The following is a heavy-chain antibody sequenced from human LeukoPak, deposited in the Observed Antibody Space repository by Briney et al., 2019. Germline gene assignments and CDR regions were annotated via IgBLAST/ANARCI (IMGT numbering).Heavy chain of an antibody. D-gene: IGHD3-10*01. CDR2: IDHSGST. V-gene: IGHV4-34*01. CDR1: GGSFSGYY. Sequence: SETLSLTCAVYGGSFSGYYWSWIRQPPGKGLEWIGEIDHSGSTNYNPSLKSRVTISVDTSKNQFSLKLSSVTAADTAVYYCARDSGGSTVDYWGQGTLVTVSS. CDR3: ARDSGGSTVDY. J-gene: IGHJ4*02.